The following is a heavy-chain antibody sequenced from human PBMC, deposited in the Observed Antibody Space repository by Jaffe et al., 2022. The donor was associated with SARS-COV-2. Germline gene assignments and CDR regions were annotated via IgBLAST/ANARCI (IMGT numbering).Heavy chain of an antibody. CDR1: GFAFSSFA. Sequence: EVQLLESGGGLVQPGGSLRLSCSASGFAFSSFAMHWVRQAPGKGLEWVSGISAIGDITYYADSVKGRFTISRDNSKNALYLRMSSLTAEDTAVYYCAKPFGAWSKKSHLDYWGQGTLVTVSS. CDR3: AKPFGAWSKKSHLDY. CDR2: ISAIGDIT. V-gene: IGHV3-23*01. J-gene: IGHJ4*02. D-gene: IGHD3-3*01.